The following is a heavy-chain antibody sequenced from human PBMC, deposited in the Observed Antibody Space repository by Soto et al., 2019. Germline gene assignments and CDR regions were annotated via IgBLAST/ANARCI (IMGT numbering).Heavy chain of an antibody. D-gene: IGHD6-13*01. CDR3: AGSSSWYDYYYYGMDV. V-gene: IGHV3-33*01. J-gene: IGHJ6*02. Sequence: QVQLVESGGGVVQPGRSLRLSCAASGFTFSSYGMHWVHQAPGKGLEWVAVIWYDGSNKYYADSVKGRFTISRDNSKNTLYLQMNSLRAEDTAVYYCAGSSSWYDYYYYGMDVWGQGTTVTVSS. CDR2: IWYDGSNK. CDR1: GFTFSSYG.